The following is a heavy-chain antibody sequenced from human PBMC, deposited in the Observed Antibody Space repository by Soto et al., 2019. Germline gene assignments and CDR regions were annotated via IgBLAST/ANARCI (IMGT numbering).Heavy chain of an antibody. Sequence: SLTCTVSGGSISSYYWSWIRQPPGKGLEWIGYIYYSGSTNYNPSLKSRVTISVDTSKNQFSLKLSSVTAADTAVYYCARGSRTDLFDYWGQGTLVTVSS. D-gene: IGHD1-26*01. V-gene: IGHV4-59*01. J-gene: IGHJ4*02. CDR3: ARGSRTDLFDY. CDR2: IYYSGST. CDR1: GGSISSYY.